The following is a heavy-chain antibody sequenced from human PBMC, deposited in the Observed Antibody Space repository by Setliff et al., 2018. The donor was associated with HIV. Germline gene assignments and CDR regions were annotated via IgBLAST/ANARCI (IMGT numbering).Heavy chain of an antibody. Sequence: SVKVSCKASGGTFRSHEISWVRQAPGQGLEWMGGIVPILNTGSYAQKFQGRVTVTADESTSTAYMQLSSLRSDDTAVYYCARGRNYDSSGYGDYYYYMDVWGKGTTVTVSS. CDR1: GGTFRSHE. J-gene: IGHJ6*03. CDR3: ARGRNYDSSGYGDYYYYMDV. V-gene: IGHV1-69*13. CDR2: IVPILNTG. D-gene: IGHD3-22*01.